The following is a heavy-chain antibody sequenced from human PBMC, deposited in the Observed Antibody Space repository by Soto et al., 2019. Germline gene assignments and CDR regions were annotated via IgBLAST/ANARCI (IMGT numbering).Heavy chain of an antibody. J-gene: IGHJ5*02. CDR3: ARGRYGGNWFDP. D-gene: IGHD3-9*01. V-gene: IGHV3-13*01. CDR1: GFTFSSYD. CDR2: IGTAGDT. Sequence: GGSLILSCAASGFTFSSYDMHWVRQATGKGLEWVSAIGTAGDTYYPGSVKGRFTISRENAKNSLYLQMNSLRAGDTAVYYCARGRYGGNWFDPWGQGTLVTVSS.